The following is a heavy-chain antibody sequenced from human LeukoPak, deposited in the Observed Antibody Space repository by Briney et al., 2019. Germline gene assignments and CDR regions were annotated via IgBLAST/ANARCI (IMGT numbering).Heavy chain of an antibody. J-gene: IGHJ3*02. CDR1: GGSISSGGYY. CDR3: ARDGVEMATIPGAFDI. Sequence: SQTLSLTCTVSGGSISSGGYYWSWIRQHPGKGLEWIVYIYYSGSTYYNPSLKSRVTISVDTSKNQFSLKLNSVTAADTAVYYCARDGVEMATIPGAFDIWGQGTMVTVSS. D-gene: IGHD5-24*01. V-gene: IGHV4-31*03. CDR2: IYYSGST.